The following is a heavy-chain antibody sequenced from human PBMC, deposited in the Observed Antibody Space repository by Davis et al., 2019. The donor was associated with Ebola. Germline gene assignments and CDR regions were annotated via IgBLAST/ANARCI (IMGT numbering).Heavy chain of an antibody. CDR1: GFTFSSYA. CDR3: AKDPYYDFWSGYLRGRWFDP. J-gene: IGHJ5*02. CDR2: ISYDGSNK. V-gene: IGHV3-30-3*01. D-gene: IGHD3-3*01. Sequence: PGGSLRLSCAASGFTFSSYAMHWVRQAPGKGLEWVAVISYDGSNKYYADSVKGRFTISRDNSKNTLYLQMNSLRAEDTAVYYCAKDPYYDFWSGYLRGRWFDPWGQGTLVTVSS.